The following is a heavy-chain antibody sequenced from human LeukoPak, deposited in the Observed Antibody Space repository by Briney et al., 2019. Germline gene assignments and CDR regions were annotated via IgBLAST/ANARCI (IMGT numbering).Heavy chain of an antibody. V-gene: IGHV1-18*04. D-gene: IGHD6-19*01. CDR2: INADSGNT. J-gene: IGHJ4*02. CDR1: GYTFTSGG. CDR3: ARDEVSGGWYNH. Sequence: ASVKVSCKASGYTFTSGGFSWLRQAPGQGLEWMGWINADSGNTNYAQKLQGRVTLTTNTSTNTAYMELRSLRSDDTAVYYCARDEVSGGWYNHWGQGTLVTVSP.